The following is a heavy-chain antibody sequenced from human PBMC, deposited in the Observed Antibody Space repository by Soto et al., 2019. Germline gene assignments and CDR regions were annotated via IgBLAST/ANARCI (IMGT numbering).Heavy chain of an antibody. V-gene: IGHV3-33*01. D-gene: IGHD2-15*01. CDR1: GFTFSSYG. CDR2: IWYDGSNK. Sequence: PGGSLRLSCAASGFTFSSYGMHWVRQAPGKGLEWVAVIWYDGSNKYYADSVKGRFTISRDNSKNTLYLQMNSLRAEDTAVYYCAREESPVVYFQHWGQGTLVTVSS. J-gene: IGHJ1*01. CDR3: AREESPVVYFQH.